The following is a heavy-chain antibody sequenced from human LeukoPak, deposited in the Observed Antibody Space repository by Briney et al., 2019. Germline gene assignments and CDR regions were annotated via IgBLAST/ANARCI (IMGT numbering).Heavy chain of an antibody. CDR1: GFTFSSYS. CDR3: ARDRPWGVTTDY. J-gene: IGHJ4*02. V-gene: IGHV3-21*01. D-gene: IGHD4-17*01. CDR2: ISSSSSYI. Sequence: GGSLRLSCAASGFTFSSYSMNWVRQAPGKGLEWVSSISSSSSYIYYADSVKGRFTISRDNAKNSLYLQMNSLRAEDTAVYYCARDRPWGVTTDYWGQGTLVTVSS.